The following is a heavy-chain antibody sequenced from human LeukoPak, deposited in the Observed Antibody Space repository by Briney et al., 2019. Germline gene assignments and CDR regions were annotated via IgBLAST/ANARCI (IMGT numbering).Heavy chain of an antibody. CDR2: INHSGST. CDR1: GGSFSGYY. Sequence: PSETLSLTCAVYGGSFSGYYWSWIRQPPGKGLEWIGEINHSGSTNYNPSLKSRVTISVDTSKNQFSLKLSSVTAADTAVYYCARGGVGATLDAFDIWGRGTMVTVSS. J-gene: IGHJ3*02. D-gene: IGHD1-26*01. V-gene: IGHV4-34*01. CDR3: ARGGVGATLDAFDI.